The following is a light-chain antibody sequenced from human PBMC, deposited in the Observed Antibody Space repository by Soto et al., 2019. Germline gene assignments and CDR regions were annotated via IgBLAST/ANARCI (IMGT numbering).Light chain of an antibody. CDR2: DAS. Sequence: ALQLTQSPSSLSASVGDRVTITCRASQGISSALAWYQQKPGKAPKLLIYDASSLESGVPSRFSGSGSGTDFTLTISSLQPEAFATYYCQQFNSYPFTFGPGTKVDIK. J-gene: IGKJ3*01. CDR3: QQFNSYPFT. CDR1: QGISSA. V-gene: IGKV1-13*02.